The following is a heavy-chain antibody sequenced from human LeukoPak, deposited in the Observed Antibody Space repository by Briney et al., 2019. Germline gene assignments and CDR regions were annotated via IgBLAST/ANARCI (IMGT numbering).Heavy chain of an antibody. CDR2: IYPGDSDT. CDR3: ARRPNFLDRSGNYYFDY. V-gene: IGHV5-51*01. D-gene: IGHD3-22*01. Sequence: GESLKISCKGSGYSFTSYWIGWVRQMPGKGLEWMGIIYPGDSDTRYSPSFQGQVTISADKSISTAYLQWSSLKASDTATYYCARRPNFLDRSGNYYFDYWGQGALVTVSS. J-gene: IGHJ4*02. CDR1: GYSFTSYW.